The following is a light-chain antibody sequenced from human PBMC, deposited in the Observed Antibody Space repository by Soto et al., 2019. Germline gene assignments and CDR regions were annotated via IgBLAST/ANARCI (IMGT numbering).Light chain of an antibody. Sequence: QSVLTQPASVSGSPGQSITVSCTGTSSDIGGYIFVSWYQQHPGKAPKLMIYDINNRPSGVPDRFSGSKSGTSASLAISGLRSEDEADYFCAAWDDNLRGYWVFGGGTKLTVL. CDR3: AAWDDNLRGYWV. V-gene: IGLV2-14*01. CDR2: DIN. CDR1: SSDIGGYIF. J-gene: IGLJ2*01.